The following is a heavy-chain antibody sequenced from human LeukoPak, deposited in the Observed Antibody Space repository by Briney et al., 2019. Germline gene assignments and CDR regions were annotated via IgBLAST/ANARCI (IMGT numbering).Heavy chain of an antibody. D-gene: IGHD6-19*01. Sequence: PGGSLRLSCAASGFTFSSYSMNWVRQAPGKGLEWVSSISSSSYIYYADSVKGRFTISRDNAKNSLYLQMNSLRAEDTAVNHCASSSRSWFDPWGQGTLVTVSS. CDR1: GFTFSSYS. V-gene: IGHV3-21*01. J-gene: IGHJ5*02. CDR2: ISSSSYI. CDR3: ASSSRSWFDP.